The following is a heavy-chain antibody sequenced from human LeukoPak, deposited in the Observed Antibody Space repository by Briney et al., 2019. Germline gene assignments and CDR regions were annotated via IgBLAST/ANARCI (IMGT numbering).Heavy chain of an antibody. Sequence: NSSETLSLTCTVSGGSISSNGYFWGWIRQPPGKGLEWIGSIYYSGNTYYNPSLKSRVTISVDTSKNQFSLKLSSVTAADTAVYYCARGRSSPRYWGQGTLVTVSS. CDR3: ARGRSSPRY. CDR1: GGSISSNGYF. J-gene: IGHJ4*02. D-gene: IGHD6-13*01. V-gene: IGHV4-39*07. CDR2: IYYSGNT.